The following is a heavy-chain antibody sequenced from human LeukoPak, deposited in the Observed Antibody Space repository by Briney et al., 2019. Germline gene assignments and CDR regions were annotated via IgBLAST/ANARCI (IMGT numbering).Heavy chain of an antibody. J-gene: IGHJ6*02. Sequence: SQTLSLTCAISGDSVSSNSAAWNWIRQSPSRGLEWLGRTYYRSKWYNDYAVSVKGRITINPDTSKNQFSLQLNSVTPEDTAVYYCARDRGGTRWLPISYYYYGMDVWGQGTTVTVSS. CDR3: ARDRGGTRWLPISYYYYGMDV. V-gene: IGHV6-1*01. CDR1: GDSVSSNSAA. D-gene: IGHD5-24*01. CDR2: TYYRSKWYN.